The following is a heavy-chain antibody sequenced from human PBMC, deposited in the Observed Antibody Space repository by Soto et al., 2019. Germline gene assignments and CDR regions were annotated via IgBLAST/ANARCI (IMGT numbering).Heavy chain of an antibody. CDR2: MNPNSGNT. Sequence: QVQLVQSGAEVKKPGASVKVSCKASGYTFTSYDINWVRQATGQGLKWMGWMNPNSGNTGYAQKSQGRVTMTRNTSISTAYMELSSLRSEDTAVYYCARARYYYYYMDVWGKGTTVTVSS. CDR1: GYTFTSYD. CDR3: ARARYYYYYMDV. V-gene: IGHV1-8*01. J-gene: IGHJ6*03.